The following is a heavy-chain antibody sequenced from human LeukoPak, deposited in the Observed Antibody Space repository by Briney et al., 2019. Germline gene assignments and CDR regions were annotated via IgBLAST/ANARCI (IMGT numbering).Heavy chain of an antibody. D-gene: IGHD6-13*01. V-gene: IGHV3-30*02. CDR3: AKDQQQLILEYYYMDV. CDR2: IRYDGSNK. J-gene: IGHJ6*03. CDR1: GLTFSSYG. Sequence: GRSLRLFCAASGLTFSSYGMRWVRHAPGKGLEWVAFIRYDGSNKYYADSVKGRFTISRDNSKNTLYLQMNSLRAEDTAVYYCAKDQQQLILEYYYMDVWGKGTTVTVSS.